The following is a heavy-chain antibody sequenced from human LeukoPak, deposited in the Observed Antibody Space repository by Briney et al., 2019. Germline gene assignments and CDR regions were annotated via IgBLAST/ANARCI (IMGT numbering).Heavy chain of an antibody. Sequence: ASVRVSCKASGYAFTGHYMHWVRQAPGQGLEWMGWINPNSGGTNFAQKFQGRVTMIRDTSISTAYMELRRLRSDDTAVYYCARDPGGMKGHFDTSGYPDREYFQYWGQGTLVTVSS. J-gene: IGHJ1*01. D-gene: IGHD3-22*01. CDR1: GYAFTGHY. V-gene: IGHV1-2*02. CDR3: ARDPGGMKGHFDTSGYPDREYFQY. CDR2: INPNSGGT.